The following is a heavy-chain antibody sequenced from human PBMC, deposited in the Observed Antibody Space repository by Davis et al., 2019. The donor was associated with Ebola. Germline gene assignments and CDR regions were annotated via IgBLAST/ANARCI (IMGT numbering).Heavy chain of an antibody. CDR1: GASLSGYY. Sequence: PSETLSLTCAVYGASLSGYYWSWIRQPPGKGREWIGEINDMGRTNYNPSLKSRITISIDTSRNQFSLKLTSVTAADTAVYYCARVSTFFPRFDTWGQGTLVTVSS. D-gene: IGHD2/OR15-2a*01. J-gene: IGHJ5*02. CDR2: INDMGRT. V-gene: IGHV4-34*01. CDR3: ARVSTFFPRFDT.